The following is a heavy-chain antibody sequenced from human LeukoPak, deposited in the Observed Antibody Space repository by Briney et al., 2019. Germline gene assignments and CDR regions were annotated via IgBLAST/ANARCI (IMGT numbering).Heavy chain of an antibody. CDR1: GGSFSGYY. D-gene: IGHD3-10*01. CDR2: IYYSGST. V-gene: IGHV4-59*01. Sequence: SETLSLTCAVYGGSFSGYYWNWIRQPPGKGLEWIGYIYYSGSTNYNPSLKSRVTISVDTSKNQFSLKLSSVTAADTAVYYCARSLYYYGSDSFDIWGQGTMVTVSS. CDR3: ARSLYYYGSDSFDI. J-gene: IGHJ3*02.